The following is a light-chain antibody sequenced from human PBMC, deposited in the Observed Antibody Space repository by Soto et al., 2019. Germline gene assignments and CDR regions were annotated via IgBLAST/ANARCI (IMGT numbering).Light chain of an antibody. Sequence: ETEMIQSPSTLSASLGARVTITCRASQSISTWLAWYQQKPGKAPKVLIYDASSLESGVPSRFSGSGSGTEFTLSISSLQPDDFATYYCQQYDSYSWKFCQGTKV. V-gene: IGKV1-5*01. CDR2: DAS. CDR1: QSISTW. CDR3: QQYDSYSWK. J-gene: IGKJ1*01.